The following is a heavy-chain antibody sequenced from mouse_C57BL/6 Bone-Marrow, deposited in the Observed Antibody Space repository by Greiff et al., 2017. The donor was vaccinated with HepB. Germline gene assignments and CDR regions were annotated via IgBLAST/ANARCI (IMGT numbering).Heavy chain of an antibody. J-gene: IGHJ4*01. CDR1: GFTFSNYW. Sequence: DVKLVESGGGLVQPGGSMKLSCVASGFTFSNYWMNWVRQSPEKGLEWVAQIRLKSDNYATHYAESVKGRFTISRDDSKSSVYLQMNNLRAEDTGIYYCTINYGSSHYAMDYWGQGTSVTVSS. D-gene: IGHD1-1*01. CDR3: TINYGSSHYAMDY. V-gene: IGHV6-3*01. CDR2: IRLKSDNYAT.